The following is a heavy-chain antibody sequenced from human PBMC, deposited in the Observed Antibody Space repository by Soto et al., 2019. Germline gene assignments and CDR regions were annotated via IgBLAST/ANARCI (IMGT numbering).Heavy chain of an antibody. CDR1: GFTFDDYA. CDR2: ISWNSGSI. J-gene: IGHJ4*02. CDR3: AKDKWGGYDFVFIFDY. D-gene: IGHD5-12*01. Sequence: EVQLVESGGGLVQPGRSLRLSCAASGFTFDDYAMHWVRQAPGKGLEWVSGISWNSGSIGYADSVKGRFTISRDNDKNSLYLQMNSLRAEDTALYYCAKDKWGGYDFVFIFDYWGQGTLVTVSS. V-gene: IGHV3-9*01.